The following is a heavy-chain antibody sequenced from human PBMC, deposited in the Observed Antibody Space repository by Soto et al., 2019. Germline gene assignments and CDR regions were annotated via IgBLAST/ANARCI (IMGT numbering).Heavy chain of an antibody. CDR1: GFTFSDHY. CDR2: IRNKANSYTT. V-gene: IGHV3-72*01. J-gene: IGHJ4*02. Sequence: PGGSLRLSCAASGFTFSDHYMEWVRQAPGKGLEWVGRIRNKANSYTTEYAASVKGRFTISRDDSKKSLYLQLNSLKSEDTAVYYCTAGGIVGDTNDYWGQGTLVTVSS. CDR3: TAGGIVGDTNDY. D-gene: IGHD1-26*01.